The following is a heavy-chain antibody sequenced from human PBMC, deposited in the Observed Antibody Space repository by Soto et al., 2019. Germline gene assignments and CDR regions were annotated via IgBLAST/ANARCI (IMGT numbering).Heavy chain of an antibody. CDR3: ARAGYDMDYYYYMDV. J-gene: IGHJ6*03. Sequence: EVQLVESGGGLVQPGGSLRLSCAASGFTFSDHYMDWVRQAPGKGLEWVGRTRNKANSYTTEYAASVKGRFTISRDDSKNSLYLQMNSLKTEDTAVYYCARAGYDMDYYYYMDVWGKGTTVTVSS. CDR2: TRNKANSYTT. D-gene: IGHD3-9*01. CDR1: GFTFSDHY. V-gene: IGHV3-72*01.